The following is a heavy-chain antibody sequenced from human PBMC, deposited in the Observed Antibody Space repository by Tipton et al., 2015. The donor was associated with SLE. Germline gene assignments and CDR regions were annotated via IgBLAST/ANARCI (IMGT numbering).Heavy chain of an antibody. V-gene: IGHV4-30-2*01. CDR1: GGSLKSDTYS. CDR2: INHSGTT. Sequence: SGLVKPSETLSLICAVSGGSLKSDTYSWSWIRLPLGRVLEWIGYINHSGTTYYNPSLKSRVTMSVDRSKDQFSLKLSSVTAADTAVYYCARGRTIIPQGAFDIWGQGIMVTVSS. CDR3: ARGRTIIPQGAFDI. D-gene: IGHD5-24*01. J-gene: IGHJ3*02.